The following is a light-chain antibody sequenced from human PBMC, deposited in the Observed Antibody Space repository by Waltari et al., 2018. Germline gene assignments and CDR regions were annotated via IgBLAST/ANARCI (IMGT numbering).Light chain of an antibody. Sequence: EIVLTQSPDFQSVTPEEKVTITYRASQSIGSRLHWYQQKPNQSPKLLSKYASQSISGVPSRFSGSGSGTDFTLTINSLEAEDAAVYYWHQIASLPRTFGPGTKVEIK. CDR2: YAS. V-gene: IGKV6D-21*02. CDR1: QSIGSR. CDR3: HQIASLPRT. J-gene: IGKJ1*01.